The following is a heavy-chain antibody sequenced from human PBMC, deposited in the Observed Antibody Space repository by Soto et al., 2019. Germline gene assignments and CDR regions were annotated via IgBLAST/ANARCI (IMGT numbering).Heavy chain of an antibody. D-gene: IGHD6-13*01. CDR2: INPSGDIT. Sequence: GGSLRLSGVASGFTFRSPGLSWVRKAPGKGLEGGSTINPSGDITFYADSVKGRFTISRDNSKNTAYLQMNSLRVGDTAVYLCAKLDVSTAGSFDYWGQGALVTVSS. CDR3: AKLDVSTAGSFDY. V-gene: IGHV3-23*01. J-gene: IGHJ4*02. CDR1: GFTFRSPG.